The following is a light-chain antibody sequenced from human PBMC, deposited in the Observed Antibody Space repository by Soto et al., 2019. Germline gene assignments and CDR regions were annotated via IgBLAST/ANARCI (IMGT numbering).Light chain of an antibody. Sequence: DIQLTQSPSFLSTSVGDRVTITCRASQDIRNYLAWYQQKPGKAPKVLIYAASTLLSGVPSRFSGSGSGTEFTLTISSLQPDDFATYYCQQYNSYSWTFGQGTKVDIK. CDR3: QQYNSYSWT. V-gene: IGKV1-9*01. CDR2: AAS. CDR1: QDIRNY. J-gene: IGKJ1*01.